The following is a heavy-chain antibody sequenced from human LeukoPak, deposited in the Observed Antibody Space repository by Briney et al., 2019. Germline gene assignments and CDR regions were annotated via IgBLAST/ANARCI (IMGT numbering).Heavy chain of an antibody. CDR2: ISSSSDYI. D-gene: IGHD2-21*01. J-gene: IGHJ4*02. Sequence: GGSLRLSCAASGFTFSSYTMDWVRQAPGKGLEWVSSISSSSDYIFYADSVKGRFTISRDNSKNTLYLQMNSLRAEDTAVYYCAKFPGDYWGQGTLVTVSS. V-gene: IGHV3-21*01. CDR3: AKFPGDY. CDR1: GFTFSSYT.